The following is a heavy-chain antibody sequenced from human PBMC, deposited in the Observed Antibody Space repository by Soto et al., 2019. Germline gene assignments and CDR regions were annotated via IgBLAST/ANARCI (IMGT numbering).Heavy chain of an antibody. CDR3: ARGTTVSSWVDFYYYYGMDV. J-gene: IGHJ6*02. CDR1: GGSISSGGYY. D-gene: IGHD4-4*01. Sequence: PSETLSLTCTVSGGSISSGGYYWSWIRQHPGKGLEWIGYIYYSGSTYYNPSLKSRVTISVDTSKNQFSLKLSSVTAADTAVYYCARGTTVSSWVDFYYYYGMDVWGQGTTVTVSS. V-gene: IGHV4-31*03. CDR2: IYYSGST.